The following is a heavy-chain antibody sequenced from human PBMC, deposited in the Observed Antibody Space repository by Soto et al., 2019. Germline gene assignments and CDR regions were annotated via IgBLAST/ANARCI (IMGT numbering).Heavy chain of an antibody. D-gene: IGHD5-18*01. Sequence: ASVKVSCKASGYTFTSYDIHWVRQAPGQRLEWMGWINAGNGNTKYSQKLQGRVTITRDTSASTAYMELSSLRSEDTAVYYCARDRNSYGSYYYYDMDVWGQGTTVTVSS. CDR2: INAGNGNT. CDR3: ARDRNSYGSYYYYDMDV. J-gene: IGHJ6*02. V-gene: IGHV1-3*01. CDR1: GYTFTSYD.